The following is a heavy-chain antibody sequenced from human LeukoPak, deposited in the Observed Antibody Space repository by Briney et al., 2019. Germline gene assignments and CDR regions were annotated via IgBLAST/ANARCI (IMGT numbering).Heavy chain of an antibody. CDR2: IYPADSDT. V-gene: IGHV5-51*01. Sequence: GESLKISCKGSGYTFTTYWIGWVRQMPGKGLEWMGIIYPADSDTRYSPSFQGQVTISADKSITTAYLQWDSLKASDTAIYYCVRARRYQLLLDYFYMDVWGKGTTVIVSS. D-gene: IGHD2-15*01. CDR3: VRARRYQLLLDYFYMDV. J-gene: IGHJ6*03. CDR1: GYTFTTYW.